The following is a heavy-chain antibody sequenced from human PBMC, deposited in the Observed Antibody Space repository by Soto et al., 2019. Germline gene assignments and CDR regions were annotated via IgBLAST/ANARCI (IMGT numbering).Heavy chain of an antibody. D-gene: IGHD1-26*01. Sequence: QITLKESGPTVVKPTQTLTLTCNVSGFSLTTSAVAVGWIRQPPGKALEWLTLIYWDDDKRYSPSLKSRLTITTDTSKNQVVLTMTNMDPVDTATYYCARLKGAMWWGDWGQGALVTVSS. CDR1: GFSLTTSAVA. CDR2: IYWDDDK. V-gene: IGHV2-5*02. J-gene: IGHJ4*02. CDR3: ARLKGAMWWGD.